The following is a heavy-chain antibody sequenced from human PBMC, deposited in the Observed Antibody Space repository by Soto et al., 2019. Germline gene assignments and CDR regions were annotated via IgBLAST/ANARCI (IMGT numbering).Heavy chain of an antibody. CDR3: ARAREGVVTMGWFDP. CDR2: IYYSGST. J-gene: IGHJ5*02. V-gene: IGHV4-31*03. D-gene: IGHD3-3*01. Sequence: SETLSLTCTVSGGSISSGGYYWNWIRQHPGKGLEWIGYIYYSGSTYYNPSLKSRVTISVDKSKNQFSLKLSSVTAADTAVYYCARAREGVVTMGWFDPWGQGTLVTVSS. CDR1: GGSISSGGYY.